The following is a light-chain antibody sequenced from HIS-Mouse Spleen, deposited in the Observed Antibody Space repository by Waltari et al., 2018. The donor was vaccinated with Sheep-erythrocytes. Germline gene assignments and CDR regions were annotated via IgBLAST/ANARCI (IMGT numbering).Light chain of an antibody. CDR3: QQYNNWPRT. V-gene: IGKV3-15*01. Sequence: EIAMTQSPATLSVSPGERATLSCRASQSVSSNLAWYQQKPGQAPRLPARFSGSGSGTEFTLTISSLQSEDFAVYYCQQYNNWPRTFGQGTKVEIK. J-gene: IGKJ1*01. CDR1: QSVSSN.